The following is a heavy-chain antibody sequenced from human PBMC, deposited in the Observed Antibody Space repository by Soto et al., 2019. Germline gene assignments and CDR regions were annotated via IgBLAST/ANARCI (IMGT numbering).Heavy chain of an antibody. Sequence: SETLSLTCTVSGGSISSSGYYWVWIRQPPGKRLEWIGSIYYSGTTYYNPSPGSRVTMSVDTSKNQFSLKLNSVTAADTAVYYCARSTGYHGLGSYCFDYWGQGSLVTVSS. D-gene: IGHD3-10*01. CDR2: IYYSGTT. CDR3: ARSTGYHGLGSYCFDY. V-gene: IGHV4-39*01. CDR1: GGSISSSGYY. J-gene: IGHJ4*02.